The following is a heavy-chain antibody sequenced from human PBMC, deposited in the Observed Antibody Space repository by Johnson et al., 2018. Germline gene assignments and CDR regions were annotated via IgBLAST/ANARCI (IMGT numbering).Heavy chain of an antibody. D-gene: IGHD3-9*01. CDR2: IYSSGRP. V-gene: IGHV4-34*11. CDR1: GGSFSGYY. Sequence: QVQLQQWGAGLLKPSETLSLTCAVYGGSFSGYYWSWIRQPPGKGLEWIGYIYSSGRPNSNPSLKSRVTISVDTSKNQFSLKLSSVTAADTAVYYCAGSYYDILTGYYRYYGMDVWGQGTTVTVSS. CDR3: AGSYYDILTGYYRYYGMDV. J-gene: IGHJ6*02.